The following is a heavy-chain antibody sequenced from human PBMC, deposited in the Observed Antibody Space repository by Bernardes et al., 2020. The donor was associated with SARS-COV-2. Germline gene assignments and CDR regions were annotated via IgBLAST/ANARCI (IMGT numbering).Heavy chain of an antibody. D-gene: IGHD3-16*01. CDR3: AKPSVFGGIMDALDI. CDR2: IYYNTGTT. J-gene: IGHJ3*02. CDR1: GGSISSGSYF. V-gene: IGHV4-39*02. Sequence: SETLSLTCTVSGGSISSGSYFWGWLRQPPGKGLEWIGSIYYNTGTTYYNPSLKSRVTISVDTSKNHFSLKLSSVTAADTAVYYCAKPSVFGGIMDALDIWGQGTMVTVSS.